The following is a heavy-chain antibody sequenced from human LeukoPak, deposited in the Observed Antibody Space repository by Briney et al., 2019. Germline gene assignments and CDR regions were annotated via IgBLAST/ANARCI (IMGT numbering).Heavy chain of an antibody. D-gene: IGHD3-22*01. CDR2: IYYSGST. V-gene: IGHV4-39*07. Sequence: SETLSLTCTVSGGSISSSSYYWGWIRQPPGKGLEWIGSIYYSGSTYYNPSLKSRVTISVDTSKNQFSLKLSSVTAADTAVYYCARVGYYSGLDYWGQGTLVTVSS. CDR1: GGSISSSSYY. J-gene: IGHJ4*02. CDR3: ARVGYYSGLDY.